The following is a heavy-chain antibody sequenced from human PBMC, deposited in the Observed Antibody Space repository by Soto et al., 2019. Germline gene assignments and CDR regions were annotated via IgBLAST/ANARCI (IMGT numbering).Heavy chain of an antibody. Sequence: QVQLQESGPGLLKPSETLALTCTVSGGCISSYFYIWVRQPPGYGLDWFGSVYYTGTTAYNPSLKRRVSPSVDTSQTQLSLNPRSITEAHTVGSDCERALAAVPRAFDYWCQGTQVSVSS. CDR2: VYYTGTT. CDR3: ERALAAVPRAFDY. CDR1: GGCISSYF. J-gene: IGHJ4*02. V-gene: IGHV4-59*01. D-gene: IGHD6-13*01.